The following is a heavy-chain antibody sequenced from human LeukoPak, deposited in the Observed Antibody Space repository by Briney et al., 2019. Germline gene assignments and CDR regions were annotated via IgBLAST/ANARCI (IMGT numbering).Heavy chain of an antibody. D-gene: IGHD5-18*01. V-gene: IGHV3-30*18. CDR2: ISYDGSNK. J-gene: IGHJ4*02. Sequence: GRSLRLSCAASGFTFSSYGMHWVRQAPGKGLEWVAVISYDGSNKYYADSVKGRFTISRDNSKNTLYLQMNSLRAEDTAVYYCAKDRGYSYGFGPHDYWGQGTLVTVSS. CDR1: GFTFSSYG. CDR3: AKDRGYSYGFGPHDY.